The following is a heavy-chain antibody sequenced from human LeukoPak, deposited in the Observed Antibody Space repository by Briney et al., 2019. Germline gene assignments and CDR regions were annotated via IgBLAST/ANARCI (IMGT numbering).Heavy chain of an antibody. D-gene: IGHD2-15*01. J-gene: IGHJ3*02. CDR3: LVILTEPTSPSPDGLDI. CDR2: IDSDDGST. V-gene: IGHV3-74*01. CDR1: GFTFSRDW. Sequence: GGSLRLSCAASGFTFSRDWIHWVRQVPGKGLVWVSRIDSDDGSTSYADSVKGRFAISRDNAKKTLYLQMNSLRVEDTAVYYCLVILTEPTSPSPDGLDIWAKGQWSPSLQ.